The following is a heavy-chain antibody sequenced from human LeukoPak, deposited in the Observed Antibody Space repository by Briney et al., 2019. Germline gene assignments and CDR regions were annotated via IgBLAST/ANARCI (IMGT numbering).Heavy chain of an antibody. V-gene: IGHV1-2*04. CDR3: ARARQEDFWSGYSSHFDY. CDR1: GYTFTGYY. J-gene: IGHJ4*02. D-gene: IGHD3-3*01. CDR2: INPNSGGT. Sequence: ASVKVSCKASGYTFTGYYMHWVRQAPGQGLEWMGWINPNSGGTNYAQKFQGWVTMTRDTSISTAYMELSRLRSDDTAVYYCARARQEDFWSGYSSHFDYWGQGTLVTVSS.